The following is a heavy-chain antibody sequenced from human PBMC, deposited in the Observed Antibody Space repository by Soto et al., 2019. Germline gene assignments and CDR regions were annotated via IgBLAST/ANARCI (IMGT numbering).Heavy chain of an antibody. J-gene: IGHJ5*02. CDR1: GFTFSSYS. V-gene: IGHV3-48*02. CDR3: ARDPSYYFVFIGHHGPKWSDL. D-gene: IGHD3-10*02. Sequence: PGGSLRLSCAASGFTFSSYSMNWVRQAPGKGLEWVSYISSSSSTIYYADSVKGRFTISRDNAKNSLYLQMNSLRDEDTAVYYCARDPSYYFVFIGHHGPKWSDLCGPRSLVTVS. CDR2: ISSSSSTI.